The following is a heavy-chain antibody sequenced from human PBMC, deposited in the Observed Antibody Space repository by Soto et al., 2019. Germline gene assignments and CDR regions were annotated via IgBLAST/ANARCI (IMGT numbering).Heavy chain of an antibody. J-gene: IGHJ3*02. CDR2: TYYRSKWYN. Sequence: SQTLSLTCAISGDSVSSNSAAWNWIRQSPSRGLEWLRRTYYRSKWYNDYAVSVKSRITINPDTSKKQFSLQLNSVTPEDTALFYCARDPSPGDAAADAFDIWGQGTMVTVSS. D-gene: IGHD6-13*01. V-gene: IGHV6-1*01. CDR1: GDSVSSNSAA. CDR3: ARDPSPGDAAADAFDI.